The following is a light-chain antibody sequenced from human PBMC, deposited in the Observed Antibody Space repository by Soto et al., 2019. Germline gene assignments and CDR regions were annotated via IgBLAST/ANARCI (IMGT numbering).Light chain of an antibody. V-gene: IGKV3-15*01. Sequence: ETLMTQSPSTLSVSPGERATLSCRASQSVNRNLAWYQQKLGQAPRVLIYGASTRATGIPDRFSGSGSGTEFILTISSLQSEDFELYYCQQYDKWPRTFGQGTKVDIK. CDR1: QSVNRN. CDR3: QQYDKWPRT. J-gene: IGKJ1*01. CDR2: GAS.